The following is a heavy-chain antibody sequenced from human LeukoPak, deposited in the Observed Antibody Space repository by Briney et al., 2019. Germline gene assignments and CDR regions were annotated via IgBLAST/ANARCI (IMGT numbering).Heavy chain of an antibody. J-gene: IGHJ6*02. V-gene: IGHV3-33*01. CDR3: ARDLRDSSGYPYYYYYGMDV. Sequence: GGALRISCAASGFTFSGYGMHWVRPAPSKGPKWGAGIWDDGSNKYYADSVKGRFTISRDNSKNTLYLQMNSLRAEDTAVYYCARDLRDSSGYPYYYYYGMDVWGQGTTVTVSS. CDR2: IWDDGSNK. D-gene: IGHD3-22*01. CDR1: GFTFSGYG.